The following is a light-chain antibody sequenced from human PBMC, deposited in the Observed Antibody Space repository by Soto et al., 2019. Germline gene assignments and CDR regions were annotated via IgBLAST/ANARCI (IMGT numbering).Light chain of an antibody. J-gene: IGKJ2*01. Sequence: DIQMTQSPSTLSASVGDRVTITCRAGQSISSWLARYQQKPGKAPKLLIYKASSLESGVPSRFSGSGSGTEFTLTISSLQPDDFATYYCQQYNSYSEYTFGQGTKLEIK. CDR2: KAS. CDR3: QQYNSYSEYT. CDR1: QSISSW. V-gene: IGKV1-5*03.